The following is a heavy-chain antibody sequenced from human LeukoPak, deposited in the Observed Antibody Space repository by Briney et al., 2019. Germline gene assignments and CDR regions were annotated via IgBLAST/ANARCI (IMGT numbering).Heavy chain of an antibody. V-gene: IGHV3-7*01. Sequence: GGSLRLSCEASGFIFSTYWMTWVRQAPGKGLEWVANIKQDGSEKHYVDSAKGRFTISRDNAKNSLYLQMNSLRAEDTAVYYCAREIIVTTFPDYWGQGTLVTVSS. D-gene: IGHD4-11*01. CDR1: GFIFSTYW. CDR2: IKQDGSEK. J-gene: IGHJ4*02. CDR3: AREIIVTTFPDY.